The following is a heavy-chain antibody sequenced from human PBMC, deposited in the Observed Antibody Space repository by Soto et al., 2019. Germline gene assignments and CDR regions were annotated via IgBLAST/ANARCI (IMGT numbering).Heavy chain of an antibody. V-gene: IGHV3-53*04. D-gene: IGHD2-21*02. J-gene: IGHJ3*02. CDR1: GFIVSSNY. CDR3: ARVAGDGALDI. Sequence: EVQLVESGGGLVQPGGSLRLSCAASGFIVSSNYMTWVRQAPGKGLEWVSIMYSGGTTYYAESVKGRFTTSRHISKNTLDLQMNTLRFEDTAVYYCARVAGDGALDIWGPGTMVTVSS. CDR2: MYSGGTT.